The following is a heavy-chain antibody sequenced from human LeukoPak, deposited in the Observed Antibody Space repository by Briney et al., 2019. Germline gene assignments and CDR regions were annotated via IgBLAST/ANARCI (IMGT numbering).Heavy chain of an antibody. J-gene: IGHJ4*02. V-gene: IGHV3-72*01. CDR1: GFSFSVYY. D-gene: IGHD2-15*01. Sequence: GGSLRLSCAASGFSFSVYYMAWFRQAPGKGLEWVGLSRNKENRYSTEYGASVKGRVTISRDDSKNLMYLEMKSLKSEDTAVYYCVREYFGGYDYWGQGTLVTVSS. CDR3: VREYFGGYDY. CDR2: SRNKENRYST.